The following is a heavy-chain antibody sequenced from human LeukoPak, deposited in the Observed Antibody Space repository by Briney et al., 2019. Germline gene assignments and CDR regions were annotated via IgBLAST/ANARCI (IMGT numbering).Heavy chain of an antibody. CDR2: INHSGST. CDR3: ARMRGYSYGHYDY. J-gene: IGHJ4*02. D-gene: IGHD5-18*01. V-gene: IGHV4-34*01. Sequence: SETLSLTCAVYGGSFSGYYWSWIRQPPGKGLEWIGEINHSGSTNYNPSLKSRVTISVDTSKNQFSLKLSSVTAADTAVYYCARMRGYSYGHYDYWGQGTLVTVPS. CDR1: GGSFSGYY.